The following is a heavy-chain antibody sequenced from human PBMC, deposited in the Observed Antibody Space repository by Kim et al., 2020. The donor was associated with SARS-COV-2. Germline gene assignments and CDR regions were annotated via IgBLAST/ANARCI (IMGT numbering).Heavy chain of an antibody. D-gene: IGHD6-13*01. CDR3: ARSGGSSWYINDY. V-gene: IGHV1-18*01. J-gene: IGHJ4*02. Sequence: AQKLQDRVTMTTDTSTSTAYMGLRSLRSDDTAVYYCARSGGSSWYINDYWGQGTLVTVSA.